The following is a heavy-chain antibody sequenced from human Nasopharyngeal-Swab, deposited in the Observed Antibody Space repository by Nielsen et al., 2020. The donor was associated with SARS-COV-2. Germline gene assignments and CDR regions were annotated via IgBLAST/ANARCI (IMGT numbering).Heavy chain of an antibody. CDR2: INHSGST. V-gene: IGHV4-34*01. Sequence: SETLSLTCAVYGGSFSGYYWSWIRQPPGKGLEWIGEINHSGSTHYNPSLKSRVTISVDTSKNQFSLKVSSVTAADTAVYYCARHGTTVVTRSPGWFDPWGQESLVTVSS. J-gene: IGHJ5*02. D-gene: IGHD4-23*01. CDR1: GGSFSGYY. CDR3: ARHGTTVVTRSPGWFDP.